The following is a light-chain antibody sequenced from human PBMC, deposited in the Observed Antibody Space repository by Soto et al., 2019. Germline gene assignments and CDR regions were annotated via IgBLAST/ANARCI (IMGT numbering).Light chain of an antibody. J-gene: IGKJ4*01. CDR3: QQFNSYPLT. Sequence: DLHLTQSPSFLSASVGDRVTITCRASQGIASSLAWYQQKAGKAPKLLIYAASTLESGVPSRFSGSGLGTEFTLTIISLQPEDFAIYYCQQFNSYPLTFCGGTKVEIK. V-gene: IGKV1-9*01. CDR2: AAS. CDR1: QGIASS.